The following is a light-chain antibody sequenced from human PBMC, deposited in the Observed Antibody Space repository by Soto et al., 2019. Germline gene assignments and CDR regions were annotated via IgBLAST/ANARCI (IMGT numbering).Light chain of an antibody. CDR2: GAS. CDR3: QQTNSFPHT. J-gene: IGKJ2*01. Sequence: DIPMTQSPSSVSASVGDRVTITCRASQAIRSWLAWYQQKAGKAPELLIYGASNLQSGVPSRFSGSGSGTDFTLTISSLQPEDFATYYCQQTNSFPHTFGQGTKLEFK. V-gene: IGKV1-12*01. CDR1: QAIRSW.